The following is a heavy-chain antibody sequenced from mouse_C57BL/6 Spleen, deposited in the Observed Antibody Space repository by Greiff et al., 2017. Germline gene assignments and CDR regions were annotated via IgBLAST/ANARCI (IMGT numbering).Heavy chain of an antibody. V-gene: IGHV1-76*01. J-gene: IGHJ4*01. CDR3: ARGGGYNVDYAMDY. Sequence: VQLQQSGADLVRPGASLKLSCKASGYTFTDYYINWVKQRPGQGLEWIARIYTGSGNTYYNETFKGKATLTAEKSSSTAYMQLSSLTSEDAAVYCSARGGGYNVDYAMDYWGQGTSVTVSS. CDR2: IYTGSGNT. CDR1: GYTFTDYY. D-gene: IGHD2-2*01.